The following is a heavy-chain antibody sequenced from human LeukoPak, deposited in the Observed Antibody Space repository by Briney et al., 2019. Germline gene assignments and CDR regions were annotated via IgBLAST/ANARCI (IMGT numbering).Heavy chain of an antibody. D-gene: IGHD3-22*01. CDR1: GGSISSSSYY. V-gene: IGHV4-39*01. CDR2: IYYSGST. Sequence: SETLSLTCTVSGGSISSSSYYWGWIRQPPGKGLEWIGSIYYSGSTYYNPSLKSRVTISVDTSKNQFSLKLSSVTAADTAVYYCARLNTMIVVVFVYWGQGTLVTVSS. CDR3: ARLNTMIVVVFVY. J-gene: IGHJ4*02.